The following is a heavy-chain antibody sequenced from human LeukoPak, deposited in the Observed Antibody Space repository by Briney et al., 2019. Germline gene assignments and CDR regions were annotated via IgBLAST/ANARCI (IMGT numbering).Heavy chain of an antibody. Sequence: KPSQTLSLTCTVPGTSISSGAYSWSWVRQHPGKGLEWIAYIYYSGNTYYNPSLKRRVTISVDTSKNQFSLKLSSVTAADTAVYYCARTITIFGALGYFDYWGQGTLVTVSS. D-gene: IGHD3-3*01. CDR1: GTSISSGAYS. CDR3: ARTITIFGALGYFDY. V-gene: IGHV4-31*03. CDR2: IYYSGNT. J-gene: IGHJ4*02.